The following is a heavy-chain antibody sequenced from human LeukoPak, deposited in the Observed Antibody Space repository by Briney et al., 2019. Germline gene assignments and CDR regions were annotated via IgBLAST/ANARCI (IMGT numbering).Heavy chain of an antibody. D-gene: IGHD5-12*01. Sequence: SETLSLTCAVSGGSVSSGSYHWSWIRQPPGKGLEWIGYIYYSGSTNYNPSLKSRVTISVDTSKNQFSLKLSSVTAADTAVYYCARESFSGYDTGHFDYWGQGTLVTVSS. CDR1: GGSVSSGSYH. J-gene: IGHJ4*02. CDR3: ARESFSGYDTGHFDY. V-gene: IGHV4-61*01. CDR2: IYYSGST.